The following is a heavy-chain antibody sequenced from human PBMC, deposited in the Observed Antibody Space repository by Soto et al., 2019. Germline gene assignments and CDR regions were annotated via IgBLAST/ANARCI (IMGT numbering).Heavy chain of an antibody. V-gene: IGHV1-69*01. CDR2: IIPIFGTA. J-gene: IGHJ6*02. CDR3: ARSQGGSSSLDIYYYYYYGMDV. CDR1: GGTFSSYA. Sequence: QVQLVQSGAEVKKPGSSVKVSCKAPGGTFSSYAISWVRQAPGQGLAWMGGIIPIFGTAKYAQKFQGRVPITADESTSTGYMELSSLRSEDTAVYYCARSQGGSSSLDIYYYYYYGMDVWGQGTTVTVSS. D-gene: IGHD2-15*01.